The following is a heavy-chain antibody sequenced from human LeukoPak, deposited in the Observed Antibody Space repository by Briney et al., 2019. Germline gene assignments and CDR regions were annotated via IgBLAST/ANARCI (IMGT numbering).Heavy chain of an antibody. D-gene: IGHD2-15*01. Sequence: SQTLSLTCTVSGGSISSGSYYWSWIRQPAGKGLEWIGRIYTSGSTNYNPSLKSRVTISVDTSKNQFSLKLSSVTAADTAVYYCARLYCSGGSCYSDYWGQGTLVTVSP. J-gene: IGHJ4*02. CDR3: ARLYCSGGSCYSDY. V-gene: IGHV4-61*02. CDR1: GGSISSGSYY. CDR2: IYTSGST.